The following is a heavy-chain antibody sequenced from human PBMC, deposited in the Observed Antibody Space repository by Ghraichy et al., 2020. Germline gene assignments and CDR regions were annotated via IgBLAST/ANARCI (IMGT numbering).Heavy chain of an antibody. CDR3: AKLWGYSTVTLNDNFDY. CDR1: GFTVSSNY. Sequence: GGSLRLSCAASGFTVSSNYMSWVRQAPGKGLEWVSVIYSGGSTYYADSVKGRFTISRDNSKNTLYLQMNSLRAEDTAVYYCAKLWGYSTVTLNDNFDYWGQGTLVTVSS. CDR2: IYSGGST. D-gene: IGHD4-17*01. J-gene: IGHJ4*02. V-gene: IGHV3-53*01.